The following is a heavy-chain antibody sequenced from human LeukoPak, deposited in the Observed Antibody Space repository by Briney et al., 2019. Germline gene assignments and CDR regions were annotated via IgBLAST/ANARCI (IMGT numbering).Heavy chain of an antibody. Sequence: KTGGSLRLSCAASGLSFSTSTMTWVRQAPGKGLEWISSIGRTSRDMYYADSVRGRFTISRDNAKNSLFLLMNSLRVEDTSVYYCVRGDNRDYWGQGTLVTVSS. J-gene: IGHJ4*02. CDR1: GLSFSTST. D-gene: IGHD1-14*01. CDR2: IGRTSRDM. V-gene: IGHV3-21*01. CDR3: VRGDNRDY.